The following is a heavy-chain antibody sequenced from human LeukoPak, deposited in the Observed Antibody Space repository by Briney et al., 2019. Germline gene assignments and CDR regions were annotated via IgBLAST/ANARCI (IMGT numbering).Heavy chain of an antibody. Sequence: GGSLRLSCEAYGFTFNSAWMSWVRQTPGKGLEWVGRIKTKSDGGPTDYAASVKGRFTISRDDSKYTLYLQMNSLKTEDTGVYYCTASYQYFDWVFQPLDYWGQGTLVTVSS. D-gene: IGHD3-9*01. J-gene: IGHJ4*02. CDR3: TASYQYFDWVFQPLDY. CDR2: IKTKSDGGPT. V-gene: IGHV3-15*01. CDR1: GFTFNSAW.